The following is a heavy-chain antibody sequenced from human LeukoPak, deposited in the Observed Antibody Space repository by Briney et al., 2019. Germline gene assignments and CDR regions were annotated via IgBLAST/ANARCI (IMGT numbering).Heavy chain of an antibody. V-gene: IGHV4-34*01. J-gene: IGHJ4*02. CDR3: ARRSTSCLDY. Sequence: SETLSLTCVVYGGSFSDYYWSWIRQPPGKGLEWIGETNHRGITNYNPSLTSRVTTSVDTSKNQFSLNLTSLTAADTAVYYCARRSTSCLDYWGQGTLVTVSS. CDR1: GGSFSDYY. D-gene: IGHD2-2*01. CDR2: TNHRGIT.